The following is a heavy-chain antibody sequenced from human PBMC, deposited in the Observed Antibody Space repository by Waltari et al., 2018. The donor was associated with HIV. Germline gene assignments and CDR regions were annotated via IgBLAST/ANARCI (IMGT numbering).Heavy chain of an antibody. J-gene: IGHJ5*02. V-gene: IGHV1-18*01. D-gene: IGHD3-9*01. CDR1: AYILNRNYG. Sequence: QVQLVQAGAEVKKPGASVKVSCKASAYILNRNYGITWVRQPPGQGLEWMGWISVYNGNTNYAQKLQGRITMTTDTSTRTTYMELRSLRSDDTAVYYCARDRADDILTGPLGPWGQGTLVTVSS. CDR2: ISVYNGNT. CDR3: ARDRADDILTGPLGP.